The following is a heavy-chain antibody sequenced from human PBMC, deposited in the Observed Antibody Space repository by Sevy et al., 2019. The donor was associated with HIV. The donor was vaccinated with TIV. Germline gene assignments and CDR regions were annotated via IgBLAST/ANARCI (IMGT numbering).Heavy chain of an antibody. CDR1: GFTFSSYW. D-gene: IGHD3-16*01. J-gene: IGHJ4*02. Sequence: GGSLRLSCAASGFTFSSYWMSWVRQAPGKGLEWVANIKQDGSEKYYVDSVKGRFTISRDNAKNSLYLQMNSLRAEDTAVYDCARDYMGYYDYVWGSSWGQGTLVTVSS. V-gene: IGHV3-7*01. CDR2: IKQDGSEK. CDR3: ARDYMGYYDYVWGSS.